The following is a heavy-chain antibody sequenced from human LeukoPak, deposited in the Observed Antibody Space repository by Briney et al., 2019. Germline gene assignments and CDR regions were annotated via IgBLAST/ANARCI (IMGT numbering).Heavy chain of an antibody. CDR3: ARDLLFKNYYGMDV. Sequence: GGSLRLSCAASGFTFSSYWMHWVRHDPRKGLVWVSRIHSDGSSTSYADSVKGRFTISRDNAKNTLYLQMNNLRAEDTAVYYCARDLLFKNYYGMDVWGQGTTVTVSS. CDR1: GFTFSSYW. D-gene: IGHD2-21*01. V-gene: IGHV3-74*01. CDR2: IHSDGSST. J-gene: IGHJ6*02.